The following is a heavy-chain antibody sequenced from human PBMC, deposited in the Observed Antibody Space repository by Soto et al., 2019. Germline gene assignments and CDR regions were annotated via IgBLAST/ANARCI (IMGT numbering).Heavy chain of an antibody. J-gene: IGHJ6*03. V-gene: IGHV1-2*04. CDR2: INPNSGVT. CDR1: GDRFTDYY. CDR3: ARESGGATATLDYYYFYMDV. D-gene: IGHD5-12*01. Sequence: QVQLVQSGAEVKEPGASVTVSCRASGDRFTDYYMHCVRQAPGQGLELMGWINPNSGVTKYAQKFKCWGTMKRDTSIRTVYMQLSRLRFDDTAIYYCARESGGATATLDYYYFYMDVWGTGTTVTVSS.